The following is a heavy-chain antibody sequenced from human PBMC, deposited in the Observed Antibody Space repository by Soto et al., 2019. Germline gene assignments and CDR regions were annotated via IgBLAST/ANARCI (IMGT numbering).Heavy chain of an antibody. CDR2: IYHSGST. CDR1: GGSISSGGYS. V-gene: IGHV4-30-2*01. J-gene: IGHJ4*02. CDR3: ATAPDPY. Sequence: PSETLSLTCAVSGGSISSGGYSWSWIRQPPGKGLEWIGYIYHSGSTYYNPSLKSRVTISVDRSKNQFSLKLSSVTAADTAVYYCATAPDPYWGQGTPRHRLL.